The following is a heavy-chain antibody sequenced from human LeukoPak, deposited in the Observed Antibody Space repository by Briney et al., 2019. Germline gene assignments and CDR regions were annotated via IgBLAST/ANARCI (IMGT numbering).Heavy chain of an antibody. CDR2: INQDGNDK. J-gene: IGHJ4*02. Sequence: TGGCLRLSCAASGFTFSNYWMTWIRQAPGKGLEWVANINQDGNDKYYVDSVKGRFTISRDNTKSSVFLQMNSLRAEDTAVYYCAVTRTRGDHWGQGTLVTVSS. CDR3: AVTRTRGDH. D-gene: IGHD3-10*01. V-gene: IGHV3-7*03. CDR1: GFTFSNYW.